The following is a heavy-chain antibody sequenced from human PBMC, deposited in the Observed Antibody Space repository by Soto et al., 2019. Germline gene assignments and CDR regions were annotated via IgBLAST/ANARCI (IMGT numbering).Heavy chain of an antibody. CDR1: GFIFRNFG. D-gene: IGHD1-26*01. Sequence: QVQLVESGGGVVQPGRSLRLSCAASGFIFRNFGMHWVRRAPGKGLEWVAVLSGDGNDKYYPDSMKGRFTVSRDNFNNTLYLQLNSLRPEDTAVYHCVQGASTAHQPLDSWGQGVLVTVSS. CDR2: LSGDGNDK. J-gene: IGHJ4*02. CDR3: VQGASTAHQPLDS. V-gene: IGHV3-30*03.